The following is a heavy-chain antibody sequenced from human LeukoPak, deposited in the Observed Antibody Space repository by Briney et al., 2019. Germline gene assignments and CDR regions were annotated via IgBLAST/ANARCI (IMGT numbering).Heavy chain of an antibody. Sequence: ASVKVSCKASGGTFSSYAISWVRQAPGQGLEWMVRINPNSGGTNYAQKFQGRVTMTRDTSISTAYMELSRLRSDDTAVYYCARDVPSGWYDYWGQGTLVTVSS. CDR2: INPNSGGT. CDR3: ARDVPSGWYDY. V-gene: IGHV1-2*06. D-gene: IGHD6-19*01. J-gene: IGHJ4*02. CDR1: GGTFSSYA.